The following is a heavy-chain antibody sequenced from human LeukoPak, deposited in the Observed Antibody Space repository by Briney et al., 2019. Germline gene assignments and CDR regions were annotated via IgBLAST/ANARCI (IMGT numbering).Heavy chain of an antibody. CDR3: AKVVGGFLPFDI. CDR1: GFTFSSYA. CDR2: ISWNSGSI. D-gene: IGHD2-15*01. J-gene: IGHJ3*02. V-gene: IGHV3-23*01. Sequence: GGSLRLSCAASGFTFSSYAMSWVRQAPGKGLEWVSGISWNSGSIGYADSVKGQFTISRDNSKNTLYLQMNSLRAEDTAVYYCAKVVGGFLPFDIWGQGTMVTVSS.